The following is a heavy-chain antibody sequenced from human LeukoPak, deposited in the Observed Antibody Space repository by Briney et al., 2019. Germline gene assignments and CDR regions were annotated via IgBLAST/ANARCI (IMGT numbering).Heavy chain of an antibody. V-gene: IGHV3-23*01. Sequence: GGSLRLSCAASGFIFSSYVMSWVRQAPGKGLEWVSDIRGSGDSTYYADSVKGRFTISRDNAKNSLYLQMNSLRAEDTAVYYCARVYDSSGNYDGGFDYWGQGTLVTVSS. CDR1: GFIFSSYV. J-gene: IGHJ4*02. D-gene: IGHD3-22*01. CDR2: IRGSGDST. CDR3: ARVYDSSGNYDGGFDY.